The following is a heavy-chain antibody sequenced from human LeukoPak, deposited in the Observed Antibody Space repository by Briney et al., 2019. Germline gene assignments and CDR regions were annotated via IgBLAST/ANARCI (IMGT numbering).Heavy chain of an antibody. J-gene: IGHJ6*03. CDR2: MNPNSGNT. Sequence: ASVKVSCKASGYIFTSYDINWVRQATGQGLEWMGWMNPNSGNTGYAQKFQGRVTITRNTSISTAYMELSSLRSEDTAVYYCARVGQWLVPHYMDVWGKGTTVTVSS. CDR3: ARVGQWLVPHYMDV. V-gene: IGHV1-8*03. CDR1: GYIFTSYD. D-gene: IGHD6-19*01.